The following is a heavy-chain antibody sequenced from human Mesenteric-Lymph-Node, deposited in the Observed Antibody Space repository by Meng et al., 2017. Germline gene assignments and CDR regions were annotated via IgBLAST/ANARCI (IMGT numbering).Heavy chain of an antibody. CDR3: ARDRKHYGERGWFDP. CDR2: IYYSGST. CDR1: GGSISSGDYY. J-gene: IGHJ5*02. D-gene: IGHD4-17*01. V-gene: IGHV4-30-4*01. Sequence: QVQLPEAGPGLVQPSQTLSLTCTASGGSISSGDYYWSWIRQPPGKGLEWIGYIYYSGSTYSNASLKSRVTISIDRSKNQFSLKLSSVTAADTAVYYCARDRKHYGERGWFDPWGQGTLVTVSS.